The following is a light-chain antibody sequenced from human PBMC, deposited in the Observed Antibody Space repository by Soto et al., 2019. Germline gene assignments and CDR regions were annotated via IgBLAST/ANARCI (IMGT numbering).Light chain of an antibody. CDR1: QSINTY. V-gene: IGKV1-39*01. CDR2: ASS. Sequence: IQMTQSPSSLSASVGDRVTITCRASQSINTYLTWYQHKPGKAPKRLIYASSSLQSGVPSRFSGSGSGTDFTLTIISLQPDDFATYISQQSYFMPLTFGQGNQV. J-gene: IGKJ1*01. CDR3: QQSYFMPLT.